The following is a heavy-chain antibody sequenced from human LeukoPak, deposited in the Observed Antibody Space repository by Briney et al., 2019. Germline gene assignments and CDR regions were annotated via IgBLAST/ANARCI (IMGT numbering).Heavy chain of an antibody. Sequence: PSQTLSLTCTVSGGSISSGGYYWSWIRQPPGKGLEWIGYIYHSGSTYYNPSLKSRATISVDRSKNQFSLKLSSVTAADTAVYYCARTYDSSGYYFDYWGQGTLVTVSS. CDR3: ARTYDSSGYYFDY. J-gene: IGHJ4*02. V-gene: IGHV4-30-2*01. CDR1: GGSISSGGYY. D-gene: IGHD3-22*01. CDR2: IYHSGST.